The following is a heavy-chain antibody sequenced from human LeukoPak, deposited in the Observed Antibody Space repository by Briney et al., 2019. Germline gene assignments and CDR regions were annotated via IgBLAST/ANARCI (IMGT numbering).Heavy chain of an antibody. V-gene: IGHV3-7*01. CDR1: GFTFSGYW. D-gene: IGHD1-26*01. CDR3: ARDKIVGPTTLDY. CDR2: IKQDGYEK. Sequence: GGSLKLSCAASGFTFSGYWMSWVRQTPEKGLEWVANIKQDGYEKYYVDSVKGRFTISRDNAKNSLYLQMNSLRADDTAIYYCARDKIVGPTTLDYWGQGTLVTVSS. J-gene: IGHJ4*02.